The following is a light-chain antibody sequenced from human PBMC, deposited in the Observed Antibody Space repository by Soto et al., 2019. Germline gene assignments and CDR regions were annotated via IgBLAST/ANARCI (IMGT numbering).Light chain of an antibody. CDR3: QQANSFRVT. CDR2: AAS. J-gene: IGKJ5*01. V-gene: IGKV1-12*01. CDR1: QDISSW. Sequence: DLQMTQSPSSVSASVGDRVTITCRASQDISSWLAWYQQKPGRAPKLLIYAASSLQSGVPSRFSGSGSGTDFTLTISSLQPEDFATYYCQQANSFRVTFGQGTRLEIK.